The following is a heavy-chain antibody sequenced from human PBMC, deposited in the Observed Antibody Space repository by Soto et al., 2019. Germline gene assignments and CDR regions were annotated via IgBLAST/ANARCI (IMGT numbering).Heavy chain of an antibody. Sequence: GGSLRLSCAASRFTFSRYGMHWVRQAPGKGLEWVAVIWYDGSKKYYADSVKGRFAISRDDSKNTLYLQMDSLTAADTALYYCARDIGTTSYILDQWGQGTLVTISS. CDR2: IWYDGSKK. D-gene: IGHD1-1*01. J-gene: IGHJ4*02. CDR1: RFTFSRYG. V-gene: IGHV3-33*01. CDR3: ARDIGTTSYILDQ.